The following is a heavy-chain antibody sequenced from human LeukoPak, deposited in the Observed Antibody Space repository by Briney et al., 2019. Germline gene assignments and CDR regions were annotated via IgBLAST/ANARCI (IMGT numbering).Heavy chain of an antibody. Sequence: SVKVSCKASGGTFSSYAISWVRQAPGQGLEWMGGIIPIFGTANYAQKFQGRVTITADESTSTAYMELSSLRSEDTAVYHCARDDLNSSGWFIRFDPWGQGTLVTVSS. V-gene: IGHV1-69*13. D-gene: IGHD6-19*01. CDR3: ARDDLNSSGWFIRFDP. CDR1: GGTFSSYA. CDR2: IIPIFGTA. J-gene: IGHJ5*02.